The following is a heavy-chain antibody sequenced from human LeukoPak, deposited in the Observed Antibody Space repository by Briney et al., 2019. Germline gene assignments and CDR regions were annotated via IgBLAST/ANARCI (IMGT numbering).Heavy chain of an antibody. CDR2: INSDGSST. V-gene: IGHV3-74*01. CDR1: GFTFSSYW. J-gene: IGHJ3*02. D-gene: IGHD4-23*01. CDR3: ASRGVVTGAFDI. Sequence: GGSLRLSCAASGFTFSSYWMHWVRHAPGKGLVWVSRINSDGSSTSYADSVKGRFTISRDNAKNTLYLQMNSLRAEDTAVYYCASRGVVTGAFDIWGQGTMVTVSS.